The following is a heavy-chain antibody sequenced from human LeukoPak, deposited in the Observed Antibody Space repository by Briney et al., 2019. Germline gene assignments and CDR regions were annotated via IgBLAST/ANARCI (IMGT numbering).Heavy chain of an antibody. CDR3: ARGAGDENDAFDI. D-gene: IGHD3-10*01. V-gene: IGHV1-8*03. CDR2: MNSNSGNT. J-gene: IGHJ3*02. Sequence: ASVKVSCKASGGTFSSYAISWVRQAPGQGLEWRGWMNSNSGNTGYAQKFQGRVTFTRDTSISTAYMELYSLTSDDMAVYYCARGAGDENDAFDIWVQGTMVTVSS. CDR1: GGTFSSYA.